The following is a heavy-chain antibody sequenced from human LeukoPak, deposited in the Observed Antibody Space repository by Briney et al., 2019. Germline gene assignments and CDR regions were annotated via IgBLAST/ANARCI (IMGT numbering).Heavy chain of an antibody. CDR2: IYTSGTT. V-gene: IGHV4-4*07. D-gene: IGHD1-1*01. CDR1: GGSISSYY. CDR3: ARAPTGTGGWNWFDP. J-gene: IGHJ5*02. Sequence: PSETLSLTCTVSGGSISSYYWSWIRQPAGKGLELIGRIYTSGTTNYNPSFKSRVTMSVDTSKNQFSLKLSSVTAADTAVYYCARAPTGTGGWNWFDPWGQGTLVTVSS.